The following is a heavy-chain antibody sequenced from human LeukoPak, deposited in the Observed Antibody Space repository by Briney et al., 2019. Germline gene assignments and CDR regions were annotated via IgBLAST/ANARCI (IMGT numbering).Heavy chain of an antibody. CDR3: ARPSVVMIDYFDY. CDR2: ISGSGGST. V-gene: IGHV3-23*01. D-gene: IGHD3-3*01. Sequence: GGSLRLSCAASGFTFSSYAMSWLRQAQGKGLEWVSVISGSGGSTYYADSVKGRFTISRDNSKDTLYLQMNSLRDEDTAVYYCARPSVVMIDYFDYWRQATLVTVSS. J-gene: IGHJ4*02. CDR1: GFTFSSYA.